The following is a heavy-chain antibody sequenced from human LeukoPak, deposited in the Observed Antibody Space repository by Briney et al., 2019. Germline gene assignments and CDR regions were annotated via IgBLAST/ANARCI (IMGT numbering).Heavy chain of an antibody. Sequence: RRASVKVSCKASGGTFSSYAISWVRQAPGQGLEWMGGIIPIFGTANYAQKFQGRVTITADESTSTAYMELSSLRSEDTAVYYCASQGSRYCSGGSCYPSRHYYYYGMDVWGKGTTVTVSS. J-gene: IGHJ6*04. D-gene: IGHD2-15*01. CDR3: ASQGSRYCSGGSCYPSRHYYYYGMDV. V-gene: IGHV1-69*13. CDR2: IIPIFGTA. CDR1: GGTFSSYA.